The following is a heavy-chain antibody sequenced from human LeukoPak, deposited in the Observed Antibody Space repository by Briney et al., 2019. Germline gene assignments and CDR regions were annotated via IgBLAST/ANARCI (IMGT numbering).Heavy chain of an antibody. Sequence: SGTLSLTCAVSGGSISSSNWWSWVRQPPGKGLEWIGEIYHSGSTNYNPSLKSRVTISVDKSKNQFSLKLSSVTAADAAVYYCARLRPYSSGYSIRGQDNWFDPWGQGTLVTVSS. CDR2: IYHSGST. V-gene: IGHV4-4*02. CDR1: GGSISSSNW. CDR3: ARLRPYSSGYSIRGQDNWFDP. D-gene: IGHD3-22*01. J-gene: IGHJ5*02.